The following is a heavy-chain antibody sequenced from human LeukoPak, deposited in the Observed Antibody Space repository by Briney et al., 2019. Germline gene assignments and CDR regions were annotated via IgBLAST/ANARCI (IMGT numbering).Heavy chain of an antibody. CDR3: ARGYSYGHNWFDP. D-gene: IGHD5-18*01. CDR1: GGSISSSNW. Sequence: SETLSLTCAVSGGSISSSNWWSWVRQPPGKGLEWIGEIYHSGSTNYNPSLKSRVTISVDKSKNQFSLKLSSVTAADTAVYYCARGYSYGHNWFDPWGQGTLVTVSS. CDR2: IYHSGST. V-gene: IGHV4-4*02. J-gene: IGHJ5*02.